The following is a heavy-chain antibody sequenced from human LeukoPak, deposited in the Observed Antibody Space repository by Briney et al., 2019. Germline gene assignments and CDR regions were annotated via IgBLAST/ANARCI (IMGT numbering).Heavy chain of an antibody. CDR3: ARPMGQQLVLGIGAFDI. Sequence: SETLSLTCTVSGGSISSSSCYWGWIRQPPGKGLEWIGSIYYSGSTYYNPPLKSRVTISVDTSKNQFSLKLSFVTAADTAVYYCARPMGQQLVLGIGAFDIWGQGTMVTVSS. D-gene: IGHD6-13*01. CDR2: IYYSGST. J-gene: IGHJ3*02. CDR1: GGSISSSSCY. V-gene: IGHV4-39*01.